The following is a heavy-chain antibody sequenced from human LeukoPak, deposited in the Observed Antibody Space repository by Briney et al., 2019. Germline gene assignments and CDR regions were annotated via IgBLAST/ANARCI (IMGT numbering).Heavy chain of an antibody. CDR1: GGPFSGYF. Sequence: SETLSLTCAVSGGPFSGYFWSWIRQSSGKGLEWIGEVHNSGTTNYNPSLNSRVTISEDTSKNQFYLNLSSVTAADTAVYYCARRYYYNLGSFPFDFWGQGTLVTVSS. CDR2: VHNSGTT. J-gene: IGHJ4*02. CDR3: ARRYYYNLGSFPFDF. V-gene: IGHV4-34*01. D-gene: IGHD3-10*01.